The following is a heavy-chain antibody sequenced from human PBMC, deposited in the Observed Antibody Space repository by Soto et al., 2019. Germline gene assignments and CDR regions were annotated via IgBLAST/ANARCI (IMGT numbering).Heavy chain of an antibody. D-gene: IGHD1-1*01. CDR1: GGPISSGGYY. V-gene: IGHV4-31*03. J-gene: IGHJ4*02. Sequence: ASETLSLTCTVSGGPISSGGYYWSWIRQHPGKGLEWIGYIYYSGSTYYNPSLKSRVTISVDTSKNQFSLKLSSVTAADTAVYYCARVYNWNYSLWGQGTLVTVSS. CDR2: IYYSGST. CDR3: ARVYNWNYSL.